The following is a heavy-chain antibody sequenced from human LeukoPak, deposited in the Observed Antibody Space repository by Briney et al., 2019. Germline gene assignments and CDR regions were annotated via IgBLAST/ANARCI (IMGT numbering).Heavy chain of an antibody. Sequence: GGSLRLSCAASGFTFDDYAMHWVRQAPGEGLEWVSLISWDGGSTYYADSVKGRFTISRDNSKNSLYLQMNSLRAEDTALYYCAKGDRDYYYYMDVWGKGTTVTVSS. D-gene: IGHD2-21*02. J-gene: IGHJ6*03. V-gene: IGHV3-43D*03. CDR3: AKGDRDYYYYMDV. CDR2: ISWDGGST. CDR1: GFTFDDYA.